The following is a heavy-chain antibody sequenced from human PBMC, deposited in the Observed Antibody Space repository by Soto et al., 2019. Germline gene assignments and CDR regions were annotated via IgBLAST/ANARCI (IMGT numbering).Heavy chain of an antibody. V-gene: IGHV4-59*08. CDR1: GGSITNYY. CDR3: ARHGFGPLHGLVDV. Sequence: QVQLQESGPGLVKPSETLSLTCTVSGGSITNYYCSWFRQPPGKGLEWIGYINYDGYSAYILSLKRRVTLSTDAPKTRFFLWLESLTATDTAVYFCARHGFGPLHGLVDVWGPGTTVIVSS. J-gene: IGHJ6*02. CDR2: INYDGYS. D-gene: IGHD3-10*01.